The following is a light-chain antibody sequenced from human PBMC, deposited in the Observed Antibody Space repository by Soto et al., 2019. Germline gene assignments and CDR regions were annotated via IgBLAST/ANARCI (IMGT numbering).Light chain of an antibody. CDR1: QSVLYSSNNKNY. Sequence: DIVMTQSPDSLAVSLGERATINCKSSQSVLYSSNNKNYLAWYQHKPGQPPKLLFYWASTRESGVPDRFGGSGSGTDFTLTISSLQAEDVAVYYCHQYYGIPYTFGQGTKLEIK. CDR3: HQYYGIPYT. CDR2: WAS. V-gene: IGKV4-1*01. J-gene: IGKJ2*01.